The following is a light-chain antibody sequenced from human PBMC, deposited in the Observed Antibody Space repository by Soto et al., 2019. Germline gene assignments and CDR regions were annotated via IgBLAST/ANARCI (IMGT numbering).Light chain of an antibody. V-gene: IGKV3-11*01. CDR3: QQRSNWPST. Sequence: EIVLTQSPATLSLSPGERATLSCRASQSVSSYLAWYQQKPGQAPRLLIYDASNRATGIPARFSGSGSGTDFPLHISSLEPEDVAVYYCQQRSNWPSTFGGGTKVESK. CDR2: DAS. J-gene: IGKJ4*01. CDR1: QSVSSY.